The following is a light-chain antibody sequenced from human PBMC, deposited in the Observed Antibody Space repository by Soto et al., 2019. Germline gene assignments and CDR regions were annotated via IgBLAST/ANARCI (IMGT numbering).Light chain of an antibody. V-gene: IGKV3-15*01. CDR1: QDVSSN. J-gene: IGKJ4*01. Sequence: EMVVTQTPATLSVSPGERATLSCRASQDVSSNLAWYQQKPGQAPSLLIYGASSRATATPARFSGSGSGTEFTLTISSLQSEDYGVYFCQQYIRWPLTFGGGTKVDIK. CDR2: GAS. CDR3: QQYIRWPLT.